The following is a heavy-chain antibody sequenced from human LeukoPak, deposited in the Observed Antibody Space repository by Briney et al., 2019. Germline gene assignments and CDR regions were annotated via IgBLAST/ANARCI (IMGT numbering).Heavy chain of an antibody. CDR2: IYYSGST. Sequence: SETLSLTCTVSGGSINSYYWSWIRQPPGKGLEWIGYIYYSGSTNYNPSLKSRVTISVDTSKNQFSLKLSSVTAADTAVHYCARDPHCSSTSCYTAAFDIWGQGTMVTVSS. CDR1: GGSINSYY. J-gene: IGHJ3*02. D-gene: IGHD2-2*02. V-gene: IGHV4-59*01. CDR3: ARDPHCSSTSCYTAAFDI.